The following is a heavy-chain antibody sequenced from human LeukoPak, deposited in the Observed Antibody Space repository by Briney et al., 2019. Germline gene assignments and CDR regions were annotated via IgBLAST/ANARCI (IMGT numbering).Heavy chain of an antibody. J-gene: IGHJ4*02. V-gene: IGHV3-23*01. D-gene: IGHD6-19*01. CDR1: GFTFSTYA. Sequence: GGSLRLSCAASGFTFSTYAVSWVRLAPGKGLDWVSAISGRGGNPYYADSVKGRFSISRDNSKNTVFLQMNSLRAEDTAVYYCAKDPVPGEAVAGTGFDSWGQGTLVTVSS. CDR2: ISGRGGNP. CDR3: AKDPVPGEAVAGTGFDS.